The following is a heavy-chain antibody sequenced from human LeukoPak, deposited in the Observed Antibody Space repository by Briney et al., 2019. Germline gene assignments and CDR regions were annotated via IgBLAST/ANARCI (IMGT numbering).Heavy chain of an antibody. J-gene: IGHJ4*02. V-gene: IGHV3-21*05. CDR2: IRRDGSRI. CDR3: TRDPHALDF. CDR1: GFTFSSYS. Sequence: PGGSLRLSCAASGFTFSSYSMNWVRPAPGKGLEWISYIRRDGSRIYYADSVEGRFIISRDNAKNSLYLQMDGLRVEDTAVYYCTRDPHALDFWGQGTLVTVSS.